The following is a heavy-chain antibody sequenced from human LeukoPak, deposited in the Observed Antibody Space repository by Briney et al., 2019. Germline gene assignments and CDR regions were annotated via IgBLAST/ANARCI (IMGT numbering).Heavy chain of an antibody. CDR1: GYTFTGYY. V-gene: IGHV1-2*02. CDR3: ARHSLPGKTPFDY. CDR2: INPNSGGT. J-gene: IGHJ4*02. Sequence: ASVKVSCKASGYTFTGYYMHWVRQAPGQGLEWMGWINPNSGGTNYAQKFQGRVTMTRDTSTSTVYMDLTSLRSDDTAVYYCARHSLPGKTPFDYWGQGTLVTVSS. D-gene: IGHD1-1*01.